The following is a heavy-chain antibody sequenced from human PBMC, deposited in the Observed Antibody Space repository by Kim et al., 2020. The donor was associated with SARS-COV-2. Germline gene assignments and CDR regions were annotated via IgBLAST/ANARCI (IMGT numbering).Heavy chain of an antibody. J-gene: IGHJ4*02. CDR2: ISWDGGST. V-gene: IGHV3-43*01. CDR1: GFTFDDYT. CDR3: AKDTYGSGSYYDLGYFDY. D-gene: IGHD3-10*01. Sequence: GGSLRLSCAASGFTFDDYTMHWVRQAPGKGLEWVSLISWDGGSTYYADSVKGRFTISRDNSKNSLYLQMNSLRTEDTALYYCAKDTYGSGSYYDLGYFDYWGQGTLVTVSS.